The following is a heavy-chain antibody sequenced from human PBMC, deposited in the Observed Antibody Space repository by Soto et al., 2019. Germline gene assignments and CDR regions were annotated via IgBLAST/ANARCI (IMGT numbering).Heavy chain of an antibody. CDR2: TYYRSKWYN. CDR1: GDSVSSNSAA. Sequence: SHTLSLTCAISGDSVSSNSAAWNWIRQSPSRGLEWLGRTYYRSKWYNDYAVSVKSRININPDTSKKQFSLQLNSVTPEDTAVYYCARVLGGYDGNWFDPWGQGNMVTVYS. D-gene: IGHD5-12*01. J-gene: IGHJ5*02. CDR3: ARVLGGYDGNWFDP. V-gene: IGHV6-1*01.